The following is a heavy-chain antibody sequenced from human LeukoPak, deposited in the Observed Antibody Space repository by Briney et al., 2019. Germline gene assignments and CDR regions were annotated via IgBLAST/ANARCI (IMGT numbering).Heavy chain of an antibody. J-gene: IGHJ6*02. V-gene: IGHV4-61*01. D-gene: IGHD4-17*01. CDR2: IYYSGTT. Sequence: PSETLSLTCTVSGGSVSSGSYYWSWIRQPPGKELEWIGYIYYSGTTNYNPSLNSRVTISVDTSKNQFSLKLSSVTATDTAVYYCTGDYGDYEGAMDVWGQGTTVTVSS. CDR1: GGSVSSGSYY. CDR3: TGDYGDYEGAMDV.